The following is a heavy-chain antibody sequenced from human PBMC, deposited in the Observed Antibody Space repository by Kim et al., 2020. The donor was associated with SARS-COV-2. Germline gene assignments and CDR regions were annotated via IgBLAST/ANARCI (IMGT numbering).Heavy chain of an antibody. J-gene: IGHJ3*02. CDR1: GGSISSYY. Sequence: SETLSLTCTVSGGSISSYYWSWIRQPPGKGLEWIGYIYYSGSTNYNPSLKSRVTISVDTSKNQFSLKLSSVTAADTAVYYCARARKGVWFGELFYAFDIWGQGTMVTVSS. CDR3: ARARKGVWFGELFYAFDI. V-gene: IGHV4-59*01. CDR2: IYYSGST. D-gene: IGHD3-10*01.